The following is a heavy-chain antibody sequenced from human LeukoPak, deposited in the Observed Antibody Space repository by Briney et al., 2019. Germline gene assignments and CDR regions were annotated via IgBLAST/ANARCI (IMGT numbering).Heavy chain of an antibody. Sequence: SETLSLTCTVSGDSISSYYWSWIRQPAGKGLEWIGRIYTSGSTNYNPSLKSRVTMSVDTSKNQFSLKLSSVTAADTAVYYCARDLHDFWSGYDYMDVWGKGTTVTVSS. V-gene: IGHV4-4*07. CDR2: IYTSGST. CDR3: ARDLHDFWSGYDYMDV. J-gene: IGHJ6*03. D-gene: IGHD3-3*01. CDR1: GDSISSYY.